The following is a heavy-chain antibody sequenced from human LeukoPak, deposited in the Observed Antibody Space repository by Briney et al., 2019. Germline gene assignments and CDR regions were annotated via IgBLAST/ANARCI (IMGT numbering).Heavy chain of an antibody. CDR3: ARVEVAGFDGWFDP. CDR1: GGSISSSSYY. J-gene: IGHJ5*02. CDR2: IYYSGST. V-gene: IGHV4-39*07. Sequence: SETLSLTCTVSGGSISSSSYYWGWIRQPPGKGLEWIGSIYYSGSTYYNPSLKSRVTISVDTSKNQFSLKLSSVTAADTAVYYCARVEVAGFDGWFDPWGQGTLVTVSS. D-gene: IGHD6-19*01.